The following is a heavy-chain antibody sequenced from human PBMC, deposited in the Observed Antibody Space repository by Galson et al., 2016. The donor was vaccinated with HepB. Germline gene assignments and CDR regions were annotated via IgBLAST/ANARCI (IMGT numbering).Heavy chain of an antibody. V-gene: IGHV4-61*02. CDR3: VRGPHRQVTDF. CDR2: IYASGST. J-gene: IGHJ4*02. Sequence: TLSLTCSVSSDSISGTASYWSWVRQPAGRGLEWIGRIYASGSTTYNPSLQSRVTISVDTSKNHVYLNLISVSTADTALYFCVRGPHRQVTDFWGRGTLVTVSS. CDR1: SDSISGTASY.